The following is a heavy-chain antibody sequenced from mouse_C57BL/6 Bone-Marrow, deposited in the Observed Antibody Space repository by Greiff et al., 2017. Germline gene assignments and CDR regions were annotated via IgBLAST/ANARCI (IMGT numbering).Heavy chain of an antibody. CDR1: GYTFTSYG. V-gene: IGHV1-81*01. Sequence: QVQLQQSGAELARPGASVKLSCKASGYTFTSYGISWVKQRTGQGLEWIGEIYPRSGNTYYNEKFKGKATLTADKSSSTAYMELRSLTSEDSAFYVCARSRWLLPDFAYWGQGTLVTVSA. J-gene: IGHJ3*01. CDR3: ARSRWLLPDFAY. D-gene: IGHD2-3*01. CDR2: IYPRSGNT.